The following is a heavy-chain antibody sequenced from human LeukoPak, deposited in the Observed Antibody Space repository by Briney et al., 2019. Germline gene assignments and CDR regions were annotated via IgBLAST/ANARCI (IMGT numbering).Heavy chain of an antibody. CDR3: ARDERAAAGTFEY. V-gene: IGHV1-69*04. CDR1: GGTFSSYA. CDR2: IIPILGIA. Sequence: SVKVSCKASGGTFSSYAISWVRQAPGQGLEWMGRIIPILGIANYAQKFQGRVTITTDKSTSSAYMELRSLRSDDTAVYYCARDERAAAGTFEYWGQGTLVTVSS. J-gene: IGHJ4*02. D-gene: IGHD6-13*01.